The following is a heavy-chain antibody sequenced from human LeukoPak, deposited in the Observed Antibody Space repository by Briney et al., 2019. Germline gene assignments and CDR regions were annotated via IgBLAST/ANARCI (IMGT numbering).Heavy chain of an antibody. CDR2: IYYSGST. Sequence: PSETLSLTCTVSGGSISSYYWSWIRQPPGKGLEWIGDIYYSGSTNYNPSLKSRVTISVDTSKNQFSLRLSSVTAADTAVYYSARLASGSYGPLTPFDYWGQGTLVSVSS. D-gene: IGHD1-26*01. CDR3: ARLASGSYGPLTPFDY. J-gene: IGHJ4*02. CDR1: GGSISSYY. V-gene: IGHV4-59*08.